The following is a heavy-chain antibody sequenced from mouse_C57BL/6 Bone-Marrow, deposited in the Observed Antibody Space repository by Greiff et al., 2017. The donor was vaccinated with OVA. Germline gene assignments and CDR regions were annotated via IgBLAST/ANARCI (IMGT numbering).Heavy chain of an antibody. CDR3: AKKYYGNYYWYFDV. D-gene: IGHD2-1*01. J-gene: IGHJ1*03. Sequence: QVQLQQSGPGLVQPSQSLSITCTVSGFSLTSYGVHWVSQSPGKGLEWLGVIWRGGSTDSNAAFMSRLSITKDNSKSQVFFTMNSLHAYDTAIYYCAKKYYGNYYWYFDVWGTGTTVTVSS. CDR2: IWRGGST. V-gene: IGHV2-5*01. CDR1: GFSLTSYG.